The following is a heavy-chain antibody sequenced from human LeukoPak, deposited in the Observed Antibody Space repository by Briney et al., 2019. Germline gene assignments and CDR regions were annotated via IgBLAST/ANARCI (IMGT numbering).Heavy chain of an antibody. Sequence: GGSLRLSCAASGFTFSSYGMHWVRQAPGKGLEWVSGISGSGGIIYYADSVKGRFTISRDNSKNTVYLQMNSPRAEDTAVYYCARSALYSSVTDDTFDIWGQGTMVTVSS. CDR1: GFTFSSYG. CDR2: ISGSGGII. D-gene: IGHD6-19*01. CDR3: ARSALYSSVTDDTFDI. J-gene: IGHJ3*02. V-gene: IGHV3-23*01.